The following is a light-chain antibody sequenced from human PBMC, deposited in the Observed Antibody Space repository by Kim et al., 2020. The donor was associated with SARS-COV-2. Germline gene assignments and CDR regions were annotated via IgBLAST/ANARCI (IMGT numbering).Light chain of an antibody. CDR3: QAWDSSTVV. Sequence: DLTQPPSGSVSPGQTASITCSGDKLGDKYACWYQQKPGQSPVLVIYQDSKRPSGIPERFSGSNSGNTATLTISGTQAMDEADYYCQAWDSSTVVFGGGTQLTVL. V-gene: IGLV3-1*01. CDR2: QDS. J-gene: IGLJ2*01. CDR1: KLGDKY.